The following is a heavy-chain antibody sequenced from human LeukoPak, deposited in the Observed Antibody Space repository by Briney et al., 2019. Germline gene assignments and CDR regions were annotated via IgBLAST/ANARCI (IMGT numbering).Heavy chain of an antibody. D-gene: IGHD2-15*01. CDR2: ITPNGGST. CDR3: ARSLGGYFDY. CDR1: GYTFTSYY. V-gene: IGHV1-46*01. Sequence: ASVTVSFMASGYTFTSYYIHWVRQAPGQGRAGMGMITPNGGSTTYAQQFQGRVTMARDTSTSTLYMELSILRSEDTAVYYCARSLGGYFDYWGQGTLVTVSS. J-gene: IGHJ4*02.